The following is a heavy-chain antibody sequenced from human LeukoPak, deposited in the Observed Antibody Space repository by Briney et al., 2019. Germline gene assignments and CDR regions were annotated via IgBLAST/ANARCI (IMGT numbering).Heavy chain of an antibody. Sequence: SETLSLTCTVSGGSISSSSYYWGWIRQPPGKGLEWIGSIYYSGSTYYNPSLKGRVTLSVDTSKNQFSLKLSSVTAADTAVYYCASKYCSSTSCAIGLVDYWGQGTLVTVSS. D-gene: IGHD2-2*01. CDR3: ASKYCSSTSCAIGLVDY. J-gene: IGHJ4*02. V-gene: IGHV4-39*01. CDR2: IYYSGST. CDR1: GGSISSSSYY.